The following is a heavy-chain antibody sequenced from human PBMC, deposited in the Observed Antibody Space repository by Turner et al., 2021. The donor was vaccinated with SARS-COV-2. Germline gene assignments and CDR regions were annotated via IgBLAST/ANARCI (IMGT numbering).Heavy chain of an antibody. CDR3: ARHWEVAAAAYLARFDP. CDR2: IYYSGST. D-gene: IGHD6-13*01. J-gene: IGHJ5*02. CDR1: GGSFSSSSYY. V-gene: IGHV4-39*01. Sequence: QLQLQESGPGRVKLSDTLSRPCTVSGGSFSSSSYYWGWIRQPPGKGLEWLGSIYYSGSTYYNPSLKSRVTISVDTSKNQFSLKLTSVTAADTAVYFCARHWEVAAAAYLARFDPWGQGTLVTVSS.